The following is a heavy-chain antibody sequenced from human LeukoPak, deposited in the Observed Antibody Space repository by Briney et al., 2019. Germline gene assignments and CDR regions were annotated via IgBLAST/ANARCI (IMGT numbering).Heavy chain of an antibody. J-gene: IGHJ3*02. CDR3: ARGMTNSDAFDI. V-gene: IGHV3-53*01. Sequence: GGSLRLSCAASGFTFSSYEMNWVRQAPGKGLEWVSVIYSGGSTYYADSVKGRFTISRDNSKNTLYLQMNSLRAEDTAVYYCARGMTNSDAFDIWGQGTMVTVSS. CDR2: IYSGGST. CDR1: GFTFSSYE. D-gene: IGHD5-18*01.